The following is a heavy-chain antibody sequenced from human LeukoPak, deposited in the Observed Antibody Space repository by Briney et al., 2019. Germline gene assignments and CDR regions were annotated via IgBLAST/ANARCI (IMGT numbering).Heavy chain of an antibody. J-gene: IGHJ5*02. CDR1: GFTFSSYG. D-gene: IGHD1-1*01. Sequence: GGSLRLSCAASGFTFSSYGMYWVRQAPGKGLEWVAFVRYDGSNKYYADSVKGRFTISRDNANNTLYLQMNSLRADDTAVYFCARAQLGYNWFDPWGQGTLVTVSS. V-gene: IGHV3-30*02. CDR3: ARAQLGYNWFDP. CDR2: VRYDGSNK.